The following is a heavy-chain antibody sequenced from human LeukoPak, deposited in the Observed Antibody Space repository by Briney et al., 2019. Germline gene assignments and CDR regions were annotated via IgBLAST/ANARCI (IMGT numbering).Heavy chain of an antibody. V-gene: IGHV3-23*01. CDR3: ARIAAAFDAFDI. J-gene: IGHJ3*02. CDR2: ISGSGGST. Sequence: GGSLRLSCAASGFTLSSYAMSWVRQAPGKGPEWVSAISGSGGSTYYADSVKGRFTISRDNSKNTLYLQMNSLRAEDTTVYYCARIAAAFDAFDIWGQGTMVTVSS. CDR1: GFTLSSYA. D-gene: IGHD6-13*01.